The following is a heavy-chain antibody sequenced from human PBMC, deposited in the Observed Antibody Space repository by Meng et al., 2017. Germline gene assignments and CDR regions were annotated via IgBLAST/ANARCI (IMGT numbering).Heavy chain of an antibody. CDR2: IIPIFGTA. CDR3: ARDRDSSGWSYYFDY. CDR1: GGTFSSYA. J-gene: IGHJ4*02. Sequence: QVQLVESGAEVKKPGSSVKVSCKASGGTFSSYAISWVRQAPGQGLEWMGGIIPIFGTANYAQKFQGRVTITADKSTSTAYMELSSLRSEDTAVYYCARDRDSSGWSYYFDYWGQGTLVTVSS. D-gene: IGHD6-19*01. V-gene: IGHV1-69*06.